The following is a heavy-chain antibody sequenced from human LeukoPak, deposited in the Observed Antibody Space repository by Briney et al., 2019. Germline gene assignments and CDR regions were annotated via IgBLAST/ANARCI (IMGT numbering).Heavy chain of an antibody. J-gene: IGHJ4*02. CDR1: GFTFSTYE. Sequence: GGSLRVSCAASGFTFSTYEMHWVRQAPGKGLVWVSRINADGSRTGYADSVKGRFTFSRDNARNTLYLQMNSLRAEDTAVYYCARELPREVTLDYWGQGTLVTVPS. D-gene: IGHD2-21*02. CDR2: INADGSRT. V-gene: IGHV3-74*01. CDR3: ARELPREVTLDY.